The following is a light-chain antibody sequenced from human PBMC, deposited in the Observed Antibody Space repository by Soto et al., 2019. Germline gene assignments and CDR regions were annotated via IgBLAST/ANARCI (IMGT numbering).Light chain of an antibody. V-gene: IGLV3-21*02. CDR2: DDG. Sequence: SYELTQPPSVSVAPGQTARITCGGNSIGGKSVHWYQQKPGQAPVLVLYDDGDRPSGIPERFSGSNSGNTATLTISRVEAGDEADYYCQVWDNNSDHYVFGTGTKVTVL. J-gene: IGLJ1*01. CDR3: QVWDNNSDHYV. CDR1: SIGGKS.